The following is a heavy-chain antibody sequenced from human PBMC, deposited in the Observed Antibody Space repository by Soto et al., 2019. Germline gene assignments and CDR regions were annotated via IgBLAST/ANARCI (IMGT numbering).Heavy chain of an antibody. CDR3: ARAGENYGSGTFSPPFRYDFNS. D-gene: IGHD3-10*01. V-gene: IGHV1-46*01. CDR2: INPSGGRT. Sequence: QVQLVQSGAEVKKPGASVKVSCKASGYTFTTHYMHWVRQAPGQGLEWMGIINPSGGRTTYALKFQGRVTMTSDTSTNTVYVELTSLRSEDTAIYFCARAGENYGSGTFSPPFRYDFNSWGQGTMVTVSS. J-gene: IGHJ4*02. CDR1: GYTFTTHY.